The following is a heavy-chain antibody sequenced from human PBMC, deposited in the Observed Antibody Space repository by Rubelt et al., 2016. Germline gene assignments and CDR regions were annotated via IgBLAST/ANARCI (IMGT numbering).Heavy chain of an antibody. CDR2: ISGSGGST. CDR3: AKDHQALRFLEWGEYYYYAMDV. J-gene: IGHJ6*01. D-gene: IGHD3-3*01. V-gene: IGHV3-23*01. CDR1: GFTFSSYA. Sequence: GGGLVQSGGSLRLSCAASGFTFSSYAMNWVRQAPGQGLEWVSGISGSGGSTYYADSVKGRFTISRDNSKNTLYMQMNSLRGEDTAVDYCAKDHQALRFLEWGEYYYYAMDVGGQGTTVTVSS.